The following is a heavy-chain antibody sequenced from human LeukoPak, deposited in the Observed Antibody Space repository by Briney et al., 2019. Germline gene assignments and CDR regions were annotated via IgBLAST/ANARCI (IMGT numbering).Heavy chain of an antibody. J-gene: IGHJ4*02. CDR1: GYNFSNYW. Sequence: GESLKISCKASGYNFSNYWFGWVRQMPGKGLEWMGIIYPGDSDTRNRPSFQGQVTISADKSISTAYLQWSSLKAADTALYYCARRGYSGYEGSWFDYWGQGTLVTVSS. CDR3: ARRGYSGYEGSWFDY. CDR2: IYPGDSDT. V-gene: IGHV5-51*01. D-gene: IGHD5-12*01.